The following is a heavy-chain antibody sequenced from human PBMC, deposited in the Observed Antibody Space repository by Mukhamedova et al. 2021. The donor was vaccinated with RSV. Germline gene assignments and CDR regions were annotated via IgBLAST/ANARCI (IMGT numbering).Heavy chain of an antibody. Sequence: GDTDYAQKFQDRVTMTRDTSISTAYMGLSRLRSDDTAIYYCAREERDGLDYWGQGTLVTVSS. CDR3: AREERDGLDY. J-gene: IGHJ4*02. D-gene: IGHD5-24*01. CDR2: GDT. V-gene: IGHV1-2*02.